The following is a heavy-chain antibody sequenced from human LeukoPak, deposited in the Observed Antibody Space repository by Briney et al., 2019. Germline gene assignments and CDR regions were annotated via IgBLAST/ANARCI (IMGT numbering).Heavy chain of an antibody. J-gene: IGHJ5*02. Sequence: SETLSLTCTVSGGSISSYYWSWIRQPPGKGLEWIGYIYYSGCTNYNPSLKSRVTISVDTSKNQFSLKLSSVTAADTAVYYCARGPQKNWFDPWGQGTLVTVSS. CDR2: IYYSGCT. V-gene: IGHV4-59*01. CDR1: GGSISSYY. CDR3: ARGPQKNWFDP.